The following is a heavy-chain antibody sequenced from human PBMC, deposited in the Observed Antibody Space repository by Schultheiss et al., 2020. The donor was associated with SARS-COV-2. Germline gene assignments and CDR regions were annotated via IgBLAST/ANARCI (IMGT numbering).Heavy chain of an antibody. J-gene: IGHJ6*03. CDR2: IGTAGDT. CDR3: ARGYREYYMDV. V-gene: IGHV3-13*01. CDR1: GFTFSSYD. D-gene: IGHD1-26*01. Sequence: GGSLRLSCVASGFTFSSYDMHWVRQATGKGLEWVSAIGTAGDTYYPGSVKGRFTISRENAKNSLYLQMNSLRAGDTAVYYCARGYREYYMDVWGKGTTVTVSS.